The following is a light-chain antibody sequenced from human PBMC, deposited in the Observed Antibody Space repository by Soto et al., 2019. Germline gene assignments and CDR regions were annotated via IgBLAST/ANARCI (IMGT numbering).Light chain of an antibody. CDR2: GAS. CDR1: QSINIF. V-gene: IGKV1-39*01. Sequence: DIQMTQSPSSLSASIGDRVTITCRASQSINIFLNWYQQTPGKAPKLLIYGASSLKSGVPSRFSGSGSGTDFTLIISNLQPEDLATYCCQQSFSAPGTFGPGTKVDI. CDR3: QQSFSAPGT. J-gene: IGKJ3*01.